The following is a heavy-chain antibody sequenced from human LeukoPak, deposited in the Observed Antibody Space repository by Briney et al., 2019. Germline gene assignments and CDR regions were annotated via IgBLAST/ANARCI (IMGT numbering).Heavy chain of an antibody. CDR3: ARGYCSGGSCFHFDS. CDR2: INPNSGGT. Sequence: GASVKVSCKASGYTFTGYYMHWVRQAPGQGLEWMGWINPNSGGTNYAQKFQGRVTMTRDTSISTAYMELSRLRSDDTAVYYCARGYCSGGSCFHFDSWGQGTLVTVSS. V-gene: IGHV1-2*02. J-gene: IGHJ4*02. D-gene: IGHD2-15*01. CDR1: GYTFTGYY.